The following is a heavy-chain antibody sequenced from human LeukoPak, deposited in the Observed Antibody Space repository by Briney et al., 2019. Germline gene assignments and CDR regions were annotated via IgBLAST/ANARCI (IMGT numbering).Heavy chain of an antibody. CDR2: IIPIFGTA. Sequence: SVKVSCKASGGTFSSYAISWVRQAPGQGLEWMGGIIPIFGTANYAQKFQGRVTITADESTSTAYMELSSLRSEDTAVYYCARDTRGAAAADDAFDIWGQGTMVTVSS. CDR3: ARDTRGAAAADDAFDI. D-gene: IGHD6-13*01. J-gene: IGHJ3*02. CDR1: GGTFSSYA. V-gene: IGHV1-69*13.